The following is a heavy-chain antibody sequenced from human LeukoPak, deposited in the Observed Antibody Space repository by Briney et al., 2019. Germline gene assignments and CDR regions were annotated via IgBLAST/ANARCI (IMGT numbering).Heavy chain of an antibody. V-gene: IGHV3-11*04. D-gene: IGHD6-13*01. Sequence: GGSLRLSRAASGFTFSDYYMSWIRQAPGKGLEWVSYISSSGSTIYYADSVKGRFTISRDNAKNRLYLQMNSLGAEDTAVYYCASTIGSAGTQYWGQGTLVTVSS. CDR3: ASTIGSAGTQY. CDR1: GFTFSDYY. CDR2: ISSSGSTI. J-gene: IGHJ4*02.